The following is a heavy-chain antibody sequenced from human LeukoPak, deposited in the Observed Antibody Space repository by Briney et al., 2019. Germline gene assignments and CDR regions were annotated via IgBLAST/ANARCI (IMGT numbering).Heavy chain of an antibody. CDR2: INPKTGGT. J-gene: IGHJ4*02. CDR1: GYTFTDSY. D-gene: IGHD3-10*01. V-gene: IGHV1-2*02. Sequence: ASVKVSCRASGYTFTDSYMHWVRQAPGQGLEWMGWINPKTGGTNYAQRFQGRVTMTRDTSIRTAYMELNSLRSDDTAVYYCARDGRLTIFVRGIITEGSPPKNWGQGTLVTVSS. CDR3: ARDGRLTIFVRGIITEGSPPKN.